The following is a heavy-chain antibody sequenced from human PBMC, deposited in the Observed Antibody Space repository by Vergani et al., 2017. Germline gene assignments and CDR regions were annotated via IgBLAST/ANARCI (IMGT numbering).Heavy chain of an antibody. V-gene: IGHV3-33*01. CDR1: GFPFSSYG. D-gene: IGHD6-19*01. CDR3: ARVGAVAGPIDY. J-gene: IGHJ4*02. CDR2: IWYDGSNK. Sequence: QVQLVESGGGVVQPGRSLRLSCAASGFPFSSYGMHWVRQAPGKGLEWVAVIWYDGSNKYYADSVKGRFTISRDNSKNTLYLQMNSLRAEDTAVYYCARVGAVAGPIDYWGQGTLVTVSS.